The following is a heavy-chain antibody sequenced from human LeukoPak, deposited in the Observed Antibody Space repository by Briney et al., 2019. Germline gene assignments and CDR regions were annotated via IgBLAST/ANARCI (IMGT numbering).Heavy chain of an antibody. CDR2: ISTSSIYI. CDR1: GFTFSSYS. CDR3: ASSRGSWPDYFDY. D-gene: IGHD6-13*01. Sequence: GGSLRLSCAASGFTFSSYSMNWVRQAPGMGLEWVSSISTSSIYIYYADSVKGRFTISRDNAKNSLYLQMNSLRAEDTAVYYCASSRGSWPDYFDYWGQGTLVTVSS. J-gene: IGHJ4*02. V-gene: IGHV3-21*01.